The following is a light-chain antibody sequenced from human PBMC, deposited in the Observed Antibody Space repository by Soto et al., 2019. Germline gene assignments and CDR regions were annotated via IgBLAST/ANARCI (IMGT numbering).Light chain of an antibody. CDR3: RPFTSSTPLV. V-gene: IGLV2-18*02. CDR2: EVS. CDR1: NSDVGSYNR. Sequence: QSALTQPPSVSGSPGQSVTISCTGTNSDVGSYNRVSWYQQPPGTAPKLMIYEVSYRPSGVPDRFSGSKSGNTASLTISGLQAEDEGDYYCRPFTSSTPLVFGGGTKLTVL. J-gene: IGLJ2*01.